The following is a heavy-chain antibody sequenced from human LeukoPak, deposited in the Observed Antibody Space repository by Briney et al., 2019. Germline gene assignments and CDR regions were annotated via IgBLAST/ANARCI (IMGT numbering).Heavy chain of an antibody. D-gene: IGHD2-21*01. CDR1: GDFISGSNW. CDR2: IFHSGST. Sequence: TLSLTCTISGDFISGSNWWSWVRLPPGKGLEWIGEIFHSGSTNYNPSLRSRVTFSLDTSKNQFSLKLNSVTAADTAVYYCARVGLGWCSGCLWYFDLWGRGTLVTVSS. V-gene: IGHV4-4*02. CDR3: ARVGLGWCSGCLWYFDL. J-gene: IGHJ2*01.